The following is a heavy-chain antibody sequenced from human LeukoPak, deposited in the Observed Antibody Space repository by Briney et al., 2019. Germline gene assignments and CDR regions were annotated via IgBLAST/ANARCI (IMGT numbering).Heavy chain of an antibody. D-gene: IGHD5-18*01. CDR1: GFTFSSYA. Sequence: GGSLRLSCAASGFTFSSYAMHWVRQAPGKGLEWVAVIPYDGNNKNYADSVKGRFTSSRDNSKNTLYLQMNSLSAEDTAVYYCARESGALRGYSYGHWGQGTLVTVSS. J-gene: IGHJ4*02. V-gene: IGHV3-30*04. CDR3: ARESGALRGYSYGH. CDR2: IPYDGNNK.